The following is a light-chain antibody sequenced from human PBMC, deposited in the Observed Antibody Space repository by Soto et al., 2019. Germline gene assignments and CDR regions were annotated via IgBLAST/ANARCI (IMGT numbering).Light chain of an antibody. CDR1: QSVTSH. V-gene: IGKV3-15*01. Sequence: EIVLTQSPATLSVSPGESATLSCRASQSVTSHLAWYQQKPGQAPRLLIFGASTRATGIPARFSGSGSGTDFTLTISSLQSEDFAVYYCQQSYSTSWTFGQGTKVEIK. CDR3: QQSYSTSWT. CDR2: GAS. J-gene: IGKJ1*01.